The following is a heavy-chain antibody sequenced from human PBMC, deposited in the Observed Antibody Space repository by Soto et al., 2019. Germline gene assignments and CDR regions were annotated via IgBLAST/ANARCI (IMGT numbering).Heavy chain of an antibody. CDR2: IYYSGST. CDR1: GGSISSSSYY. J-gene: IGHJ4*02. CDR3: ASGGSGYSYGLTHYFDY. D-gene: IGHD5-18*01. V-gene: IGHV4-39*01. Sequence: PSETLSLTCTVSGGSISSSSYYWGWIRQPPGKGLEWIGSIYYSGSTYYNPSLKSRVTISVDTSKNQFSLKLSSVTAADTAVYYCASGGSGYSYGLTHYFDYWGQGTLVTVSS.